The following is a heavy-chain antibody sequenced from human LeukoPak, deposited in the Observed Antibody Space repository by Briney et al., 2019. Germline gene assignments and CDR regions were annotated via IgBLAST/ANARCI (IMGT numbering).Heavy chain of an antibody. J-gene: IGHJ4*02. CDR3: ARDKSGWS. CDR2: IYHSGST. CDR1: GYSISGGYY. Sequence: SETLSLTCAVSGYSISGGYYWGWIRQPPGKGLEWIGSIYHSGSTDYNPSLKSRVTISVDTSKNQFSLKLSSVTAADTAVYYCARDKSGWSWGQGTLVTVSS. V-gene: IGHV4-38-2*02. D-gene: IGHD6-19*01.